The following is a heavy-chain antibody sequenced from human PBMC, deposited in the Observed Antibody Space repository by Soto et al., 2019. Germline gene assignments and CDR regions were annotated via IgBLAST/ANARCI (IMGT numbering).Heavy chain of an antibody. Sequence: PSETLSLTCAVSGYSISLGYYWGWIRQPPGKGLEWIGSIYHSGNTYYNPSLKSRVSISLDTSTHHFSLELTSVTAADTAVYYRARGGWCGELEKYNWFDPWGPGTPV. J-gene: IGHJ5*02. CDR2: IYHSGNT. D-gene: IGHD3-10*01. V-gene: IGHV4-38-2*01. CDR3: ARGGWCGELEKYNWFDP. CDR1: GYSISLGYY.